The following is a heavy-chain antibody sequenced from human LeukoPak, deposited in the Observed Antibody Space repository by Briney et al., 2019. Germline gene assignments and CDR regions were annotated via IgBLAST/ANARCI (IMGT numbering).Heavy chain of an antibody. D-gene: IGHD3-10*01. CDR3: ARALFGGVFDY. CDR2: IKQDGSEK. Sequence: GGSLRLSCAASGFTFSSYWMSWVRQAPGKGLEWVANIKQDGSEKYYVDFVKGRFTISRDNAKNSLYLQMNSLRAEDTAVYYCARALFGGVFDYWGQGTLVTVSS. CDR1: GFTFSSYW. J-gene: IGHJ4*02. V-gene: IGHV3-7*01.